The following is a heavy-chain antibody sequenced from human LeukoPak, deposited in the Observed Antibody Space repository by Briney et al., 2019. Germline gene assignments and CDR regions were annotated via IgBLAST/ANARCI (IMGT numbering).Heavy chain of an antibody. D-gene: IGHD4/OR15-4a*01. J-gene: IGHJ4*02. CDR3: GRDPDYGDPY. V-gene: IGHV3-21*04. CDR1: GFSFNTHS. CDR2: ISSGSSHI. Sequence: PGGSLRLSCAASGFSFNTHSMNWVRQSPGKGLEWVSSISSGSSHIHYADSMKGRFTISRVNAKNSLYLQMNSLRPEDTAVYYCGRDPDYGDPYWGQGTLVTVSS.